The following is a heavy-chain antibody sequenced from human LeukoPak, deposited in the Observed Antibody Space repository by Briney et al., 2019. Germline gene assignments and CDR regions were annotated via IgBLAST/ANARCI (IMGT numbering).Heavy chain of an antibody. Sequence: SETLSLTCTVSGDSISSYYWSWIRQPPGKGLEWIGSIYYSGSTYYNPSLKSRVTISIDTSKNQFSLKLSSVTAADTAVYFCARVAAAGNYYFDYWGQGTLVTVSS. CDR1: GDSISSYY. D-gene: IGHD6-13*01. V-gene: IGHV4-59*12. CDR3: ARVAAAGNYYFDY. J-gene: IGHJ4*02. CDR2: IYYSGST.